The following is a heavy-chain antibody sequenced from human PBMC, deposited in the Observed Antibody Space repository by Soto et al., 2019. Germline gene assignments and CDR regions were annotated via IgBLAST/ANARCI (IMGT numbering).Heavy chain of an antibody. CDR3: ARDLFGNYGYFDP. J-gene: IGHJ5*02. CDR1: GFTFSSYG. CDR2: IWYDGSNK. D-gene: IGHD1-7*01. Sequence: QVQLVESGGGVVQPGRSLRLSCAASGFTFSSYGMHWVRQAPGKGLEWVAVIWYDGSNKYYADYVKGRFTISRDNSKNTLYLQMNSLRAEDTAVYYCARDLFGNYGYFDPWGQGTLVTVSS. V-gene: IGHV3-33*01.